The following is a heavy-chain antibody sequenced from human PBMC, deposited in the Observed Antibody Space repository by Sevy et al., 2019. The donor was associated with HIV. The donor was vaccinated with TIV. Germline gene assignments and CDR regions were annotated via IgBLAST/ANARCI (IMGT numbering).Heavy chain of an antibody. Sequence: GSLRLSCAASGFTFSSYGMHWVRQAPGKGLGWEAVIWYDGSNKYYADSVKGRFTISRDNSKKTLYLQMNSLRAEDPAVYYCAREDSSGSHDAFDIWGQGTMVTVSS. CDR2: IWYDGSNK. J-gene: IGHJ3*02. D-gene: IGHD3-22*01. CDR3: AREDSSGSHDAFDI. V-gene: IGHV3-33*01. CDR1: GFTFSSYG.